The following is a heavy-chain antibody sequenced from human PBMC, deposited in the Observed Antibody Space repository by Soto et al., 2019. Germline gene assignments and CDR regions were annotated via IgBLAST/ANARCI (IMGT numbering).Heavy chain of an antibody. Sequence: KPSETLSLTCTVSGGSISSYYWSWIRQPPGKGLEWIGYIYYSGSTNYNPSLKSRVTISVDTSKNQFSLKLSSVTAADTAVYYCAREPYYYGSGSYYEPYYFDYWGQGTLVTVSS. D-gene: IGHD3-10*01. CDR3: AREPYYYGSGSYYEPYYFDY. V-gene: IGHV4-59*01. J-gene: IGHJ4*02. CDR2: IYYSGST. CDR1: GGSISSYY.